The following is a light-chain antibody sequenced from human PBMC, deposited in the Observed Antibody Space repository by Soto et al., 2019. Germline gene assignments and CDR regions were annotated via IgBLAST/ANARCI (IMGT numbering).Light chain of an antibody. J-gene: IGLJ2*01. Sequence: QAVVTQPASVSGSPGQSITISCTGTSSDIGGYDYVSWYQQHPGKAPKLMIYDVFNRPSGVSNRFSGSKSGNTASLTISGLQTEDEADYYCSSYTSSGIFEVFGGGTKLTVL. CDR1: SSDIGGYDY. CDR3: SSYTSSGIFEV. V-gene: IGLV2-14*01. CDR2: DVF.